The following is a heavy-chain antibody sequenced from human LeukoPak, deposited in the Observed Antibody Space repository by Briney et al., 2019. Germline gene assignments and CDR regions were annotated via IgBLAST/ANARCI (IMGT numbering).Heavy chain of an antibody. CDR3: AKVGGLAVAGTDNWMDP. D-gene: IGHD6-19*01. Sequence: SETLSLTCTVSGGSISSYYWGWIRQPPGKGLEWIGNIHYSGKTYYNPSLKSRVTISIDTSKNQFSLKLSSVTAADTAVYSCAKVGGLAVAGTDNWMDPWGQGTLVTVSS. CDR1: GGSISSYY. V-gene: IGHV4-39*02. CDR2: IHYSGKT. J-gene: IGHJ5*02.